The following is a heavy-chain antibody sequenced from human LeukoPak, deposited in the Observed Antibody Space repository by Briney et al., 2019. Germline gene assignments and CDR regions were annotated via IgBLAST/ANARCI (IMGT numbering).Heavy chain of an antibody. Sequence: ASVKVSCKASGYTFTSYYMHWVRQAPGQGLEWMGIINPSGGSTSYAQKFQGRVTMTRDTSTSTVYMELSSLRSEDTAVYYCARGAPVAGIWGNWFDPWGQGTLVTVSS. V-gene: IGHV1-46*01. CDR1: GYTFTSYY. CDR3: ARGAPVAGIWGNWFDP. CDR2: INPSGGST. D-gene: IGHD6-19*01. J-gene: IGHJ5*02.